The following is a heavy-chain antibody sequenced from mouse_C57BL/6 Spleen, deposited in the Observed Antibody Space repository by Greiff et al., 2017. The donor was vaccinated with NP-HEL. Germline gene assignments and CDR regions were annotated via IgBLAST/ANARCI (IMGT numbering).Heavy chain of an antibody. CDR2: IDPSDSET. CDR3: ARLGTTVVAKDAMDY. V-gene: IGHV1-52*01. CDR1: GYTFTSYW. Sequence: QVQLQQPGAELVRPGSSVKLSCKASGYTFTSYWMHWVKQRPIQGLEWIGNIDPSDSETHYNQKFKDKATLTVDKSSSTAYMQLSSLTSEDSAVYYCARLGTTVVAKDAMDYWGQGTSVTVSS. D-gene: IGHD1-1*01. J-gene: IGHJ4*01.